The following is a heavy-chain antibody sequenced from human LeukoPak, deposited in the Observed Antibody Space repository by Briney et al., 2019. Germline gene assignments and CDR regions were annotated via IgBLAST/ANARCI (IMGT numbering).Heavy chain of an antibody. CDR1: GLTVRNNY. Sequence: GGSLRLSCEASGLTVRNNYMNWVRRAPGKGLEWVSVIHNDVTTHYADSVRGRFTVSSDTSKNTVFLQMNSLRAEDTAVYYCILTTVTTSIEYWGPGTLVTVSP. J-gene: IGHJ4*02. V-gene: IGHV3-53*01. CDR3: ILTTVTTSIEY. D-gene: IGHD4-17*01. CDR2: IHNDVTT.